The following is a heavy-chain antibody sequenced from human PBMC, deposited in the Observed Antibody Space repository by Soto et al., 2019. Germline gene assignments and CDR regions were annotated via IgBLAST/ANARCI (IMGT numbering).Heavy chain of an antibody. CDR3: ATEKHYFDTGGYYC. Sequence: GGSLRLSCAASGFTFSSYSMNWVRQAPGKGLEWVSSISSSSSYIYYADSVKGRFTISRDNAKNSLYLQMNSLRAEDTAVYYCATEKHYFDTGGYYCWGQGTLVTVSS. CDR1: GFTFSSYS. CDR2: ISSSSSYI. D-gene: IGHD3-22*01. V-gene: IGHV3-21*01. J-gene: IGHJ4*02.